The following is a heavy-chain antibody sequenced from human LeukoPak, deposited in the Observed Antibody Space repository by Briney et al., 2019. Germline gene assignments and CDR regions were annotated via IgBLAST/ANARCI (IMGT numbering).Heavy chain of an antibody. CDR1: GYSFTSYW. V-gene: IGHV5-51*01. CDR3: ATPASDSSGYYYPYYFDY. CDR2: IYPGDSDT. Sequence: GESLKISCKGSGYSFTSYWIGWVRQMPGKGLEWMGIIYPGDSDTRYSPSFQGQVTISADKSISTAYLQWSSLKASDTAMYYCATPASDSSGYYYPYYFDYWGQGTLVTVSS. J-gene: IGHJ4*02. D-gene: IGHD3-22*01.